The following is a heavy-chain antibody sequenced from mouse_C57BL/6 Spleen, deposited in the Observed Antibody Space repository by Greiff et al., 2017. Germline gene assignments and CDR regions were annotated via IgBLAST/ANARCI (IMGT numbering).Heavy chain of an antibody. J-gene: IGHJ2*01. CDR1: GFTFSSYG. CDR3: ARTPTGTRYFDY. CDR2: ISSGGSYT. Sequence: EVKVVESGGDLVKPGGSLKLSCAASGFTFSSYGMSWVRQTPDKRLEWVATISSGGSYTYYPDSVKGRFTISRDNAKNTLYLQMSSLKSEDTAMYYCARTPTGTRYFDYWGQGTTLTVSS. V-gene: IGHV5-6*01. D-gene: IGHD4-1*01.